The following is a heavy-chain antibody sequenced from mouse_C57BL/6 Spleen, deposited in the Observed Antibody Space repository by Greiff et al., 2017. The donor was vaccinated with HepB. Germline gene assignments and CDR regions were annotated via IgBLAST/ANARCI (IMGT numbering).Heavy chain of an antibody. D-gene: IGHD2-3*01. Sequence: VQLQQSGAELVKPGASVKMSCKASGYTFTSYWITWVKQRPGQGLEWIGDIYPGSGSTNYNEKFKSKATLTVDTSSSTAYMQLSSLTSEDSAVYYCAREDEGYYGRASMDYWGQGTSVTGSS. J-gene: IGHJ4*01. CDR1: GYTFTSYW. CDR3: AREDEGYYGRASMDY. V-gene: IGHV1-55*01. CDR2: IYPGSGST.